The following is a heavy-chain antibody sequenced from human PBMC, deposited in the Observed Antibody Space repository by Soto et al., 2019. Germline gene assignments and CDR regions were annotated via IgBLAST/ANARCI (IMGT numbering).Heavy chain of an antibody. CDR1: GFTFSWYT. Sequence: PGGSLRLSCAGSGFTFSWYTMNWVRQAPGKGLEWVSSISSSSTYIYYADSVKGRFAISRDNAKNSLYLQMNSLRAEDTAVYYCAPSLFDSLDSWGQGTLVTVS. D-gene: IGHD3-22*01. V-gene: IGHV3-21*01. CDR2: ISSSSTYI. J-gene: IGHJ4*02. CDR3: APSLFDSLDS.